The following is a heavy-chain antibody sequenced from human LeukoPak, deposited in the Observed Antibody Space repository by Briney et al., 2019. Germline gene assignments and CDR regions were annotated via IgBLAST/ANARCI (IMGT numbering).Heavy chain of an antibody. D-gene: IGHD2-15*01. CDR3: ARRGCSGGSCYRGGY. V-gene: IGHV5-10-1*01. Sequence: GESLKISCKGSGYSFTNYWISWVRQVPGKGLEWMGRIDPSDSYTHYSPSFQGHVTISADKSISTAYLQWSSLKASDTAMYYCARRGCSGGSCYRGGYWGQGTLVTVAS. J-gene: IGHJ4*02. CDR2: IDPSDSYT. CDR1: GYSFTNYW.